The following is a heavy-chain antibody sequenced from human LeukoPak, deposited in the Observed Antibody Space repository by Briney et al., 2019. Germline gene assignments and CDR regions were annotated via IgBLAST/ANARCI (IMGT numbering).Heavy chain of an antibody. J-gene: IGHJ5*02. CDR1: GYTFTGYY. Sequence: LGASVKVSCKASGYTFTGYYIHWVQQAPGQGLECMGWINPNSGGTNYAQKFQGRVTMTRDTSISTAYMELSRLRSDDTAVYYCARGGSGSYFSWLDPWGQGTLVTVSS. D-gene: IGHD3-10*01. CDR2: INPNSGGT. CDR3: ARGGSGSYFSWLDP. V-gene: IGHV1-2*03.